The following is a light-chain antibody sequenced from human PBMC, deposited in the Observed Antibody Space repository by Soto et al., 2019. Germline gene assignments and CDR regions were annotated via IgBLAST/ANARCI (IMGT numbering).Light chain of an antibody. CDR3: QQYGTSPPYT. CDR1: QSVNGNY. CDR2: GAS. J-gene: IGKJ2*01. V-gene: IGKV3-20*01. Sequence: EIVLTQSPGTLSLSPGDRATLSCRASQSVNGNYLAWYQHKPGQAPRLLIYGASSRATGVSDRFSGSGSGTDFTLTVSRLEPEDFAVYYCQQYGTSPPYTFGQGTKLEIK.